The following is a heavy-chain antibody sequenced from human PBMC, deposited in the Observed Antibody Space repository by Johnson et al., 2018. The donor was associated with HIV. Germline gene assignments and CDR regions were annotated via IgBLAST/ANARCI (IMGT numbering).Heavy chain of an antibody. Sequence: MQLVESGGGVVQPGGSLRLSCAASGFTVSSNYMSWVRQAPGKGLEWVSIIYSGGSAYYADSVKGRFTISRENAKNSLYLQMNSLRAGDTAVYYCARGPWAFDIWGQGTMVTVSS. J-gene: IGHJ3*02. CDR2: IYSGGSA. V-gene: IGHV3-66*01. CDR1: GFTVSSNY. CDR3: ARGPWAFDI.